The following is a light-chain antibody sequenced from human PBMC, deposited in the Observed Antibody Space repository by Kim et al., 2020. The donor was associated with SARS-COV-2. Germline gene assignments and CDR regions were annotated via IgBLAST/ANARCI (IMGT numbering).Light chain of an antibody. V-gene: IGKV3-15*01. Sequence: SPGERATLSCRASQMVSSNLAWYQQKPGQAPRLLIHGASTRATGIPARFSGSGSGTEFTLTISSLQSEDFAVYYCQQYNNWPPLTFGGGTKVEI. CDR1: QMVSSN. J-gene: IGKJ4*01. CDR3: QQYNNWPPLT. CDR2: GAS.